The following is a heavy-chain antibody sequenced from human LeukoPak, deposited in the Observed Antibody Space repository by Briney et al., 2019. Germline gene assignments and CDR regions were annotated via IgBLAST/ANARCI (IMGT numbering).Heavy chain of an antibody. Sequence: SETLSLTCTVSGGSISSYYWSWIRQPPGKGLEWIGYIYYSGSTNYNPSLKSRVTISVDTSKNQFSLKLSSVTAADTAVYYCARVLPITPYFDYWGQGTLVTVSS. V-gene: IGHV4-59*08. D-gene: IGHD1-20*01. CDR3: ARVLPITPYFDY. J-gene: IGHJ4*02. CDR1: GGSISSYY. CDR2: IYYSGST.